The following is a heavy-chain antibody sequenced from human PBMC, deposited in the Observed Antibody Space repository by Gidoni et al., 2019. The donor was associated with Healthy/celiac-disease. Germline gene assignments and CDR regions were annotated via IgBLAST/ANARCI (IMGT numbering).Heavy chain of an antibody. Sequence: EVQLVESGGGLVQPGGSLRLSCAPSGFTFSSYDMHWVRQATGKGLEWVSAIGTAGDTYYPGSVKGRFTISRENAKNSLYLQMNSLRAGDTAVYYCARDRTIAAAGPHYYYYGRDVWGQGTTVTVSS. V-gene: IGHV3-13*04. CDR2: IGTAGDT. CDR3: ARDRTIAAAGPHYYYYGRDV. J-gene: IGHJ6*02. D-gene: IGHD6-13*01. CDR1: GFTFSSYD.